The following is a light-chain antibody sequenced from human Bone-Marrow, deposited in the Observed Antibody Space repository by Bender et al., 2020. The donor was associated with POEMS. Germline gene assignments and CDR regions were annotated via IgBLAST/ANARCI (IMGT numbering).Light chain of an antibody. J-gene: IGLJ2*01. CDR2: EVS. V-gene: IGLV2-18*02. CDR1: SSDVGNYDL. CDR3: ISYAATNNLL. Sequence: QSALTQPASVSGSPGQSITISCTGSSSDVGNYDLVSWYQQPPGTAPKLIISEVSKRPSGVPDRFSGSKSGNTASLTVSGLQAEDEADYYCISYAATNNLLFGGGTSLTGL.